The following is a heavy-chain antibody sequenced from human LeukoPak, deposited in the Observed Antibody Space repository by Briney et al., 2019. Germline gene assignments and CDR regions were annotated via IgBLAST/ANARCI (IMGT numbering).Heavy chain of an antibody. Sequence: SETLSLTCTVSGGSISSYYWSWIRQPPGKGLEWIGYIYYSGSTNYNPSLKSRVTISVDTSKNQFSLKLSSVTAADTAVYYCARLDSSGWLNAFDIWGQGTMVTVSS. V-gene: IGHV4-59*08. CDR2: IYYSGST. D-gene: IGHD6-19*01. CDR1: GGSISSYY. CDR3: ARLDSSGWLNAFDI. J-gene: IGHJ3*02.